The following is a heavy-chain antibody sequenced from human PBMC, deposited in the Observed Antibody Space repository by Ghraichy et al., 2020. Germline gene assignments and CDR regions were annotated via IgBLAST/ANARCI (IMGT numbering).Heavy chain of an antibody. D-gene: IGHD6-13*01. CDR1: GFTFSSYG. CDR3: AKFIAAAGTGDY. CDR2: ISYDGSNK. Sequence: GGSLRLSCAASGFTFSSYGMHWVRQAPGKGLEWVAVISYDGSNKYYADSVKGRFTISRDNSKNTLYLQMNSLRAEDTAVYYCAKFIAAAGTGDYWGQGTLVTVSS. J-gene: IGHJ4*02. V-gene: IGHV3-30*18.